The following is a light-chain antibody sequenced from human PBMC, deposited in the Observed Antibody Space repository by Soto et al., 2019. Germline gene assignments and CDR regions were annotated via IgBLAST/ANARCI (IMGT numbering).Light chain of an antibody. CDR1: QSISNY. Sequence: DIQMTQSPSSLSAAVGDRVTITCRASQSISNYLNWYQQKPGKAPKLLIYAASSLQSGVPSRFSGSGPGTDFTLTISSLQPEDFATYYCQQSYSTPSTFGQGTKVDIK. V-gene: IGKV1-39*01. CDR2: AAS. J-gene: IGKJ1*01. CDR3: QQSYSTPST.